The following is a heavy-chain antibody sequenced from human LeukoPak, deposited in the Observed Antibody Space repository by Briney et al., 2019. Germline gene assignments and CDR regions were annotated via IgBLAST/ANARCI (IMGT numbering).Heavy chain of an antibody. CDR3: VRSGYDYDWFDP. D-gene: IGHD5-12*01. V-gene: IGHV1-69*08. CDR2: IIAILDTA. J-gene: IGHJ5*02. Sequence: SVKVSCRASGGSFSDYSISWVRQAPGQGLEWMGRIIAILDTAHYAQKFQGRFTITADKSTTTVYMELSSLRSDATAVYYCVRSGYDYDWFDPWGQGTLVTVSS. CDR1: GGSFSDYS.